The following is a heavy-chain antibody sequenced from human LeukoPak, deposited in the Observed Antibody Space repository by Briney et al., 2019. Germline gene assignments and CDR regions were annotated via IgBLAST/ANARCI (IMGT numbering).Heavy chain of an antibody. CDR1: GFTFSDYY. Sequence: GGSLRLSCAASGFTFSDYYMSWIRQAPGKGLEWVSYISSSGSTIYYADSVKGRFTISRDNAKNSLYLQMNSLRAEDTAVYYCARGPYYDILTGYSNWFDPWGQGALVTVSS. CDR3: ARGPYYDILTGYSNWFDP. D-gene: IGHD3-9*01. V-gene: IGHV3-11*01. J-gene: IGHJ5*02. CDR2: ISSSGSTI.